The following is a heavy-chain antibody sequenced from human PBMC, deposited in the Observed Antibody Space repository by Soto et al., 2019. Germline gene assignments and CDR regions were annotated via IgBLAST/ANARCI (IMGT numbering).Heavy chain of an antibody. V-gene: IGHV4-59*01. CDR1: GGSISSYY. Sequence: SETLSLTCTVSGGSISSYYWSWIRQPPGKGLEWIGYVYYSGSTNYNPSLKSRVTISPDTSKNQFSLKLTSVTAADTAVYYCARGHVGTMVRGVIARWFDPWGQGTLVTVSS. J-gene: IGHJ5*02. D-gene: IGHD3-10*01. CDR3: ARGHVGTMVRGVIARWFDP. CDR2: VYYSGST.